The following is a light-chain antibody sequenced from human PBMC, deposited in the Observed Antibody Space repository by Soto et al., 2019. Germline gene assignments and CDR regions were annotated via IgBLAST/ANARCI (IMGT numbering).Light chain of an antibody. CDR1: SSDVGGYYY. CDR3: SSYSSSSTHVV. V-gene: IGLV2-14*03. J-gene: IGLJ2*01. Sequence: QSALTQPASVSGSPGQSITISCTGTSSDVGGYYYVSWYQHPPDKAPKLMIYDVSNWSSGVSNRFSGSKSGNTASLTISGLQTEDEGDYYCSSYSSSSTHVVFGGGTKLTVL. CDR2: DVS.